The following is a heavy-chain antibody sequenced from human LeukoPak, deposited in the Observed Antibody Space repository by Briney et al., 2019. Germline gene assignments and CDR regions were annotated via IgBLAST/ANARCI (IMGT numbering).Heavy chain of an antibody. CDR2: ISYDGSNE. J-gene: IGHJ4*02. CDR1: GFTFSTSG. D-gene: IGHD3-22*01. V-gene: IGHV3-30*18. CDR3: AKDLYDIASAADY. Sequence: GGSLRLSCAASGFTFSTSGMHWVRQAPGKGLEWVAVISYDGSNEYYADSVKGRFTISRDNSMNTLYLLMNSLRSEDTAVYYCAKDLYDIASAADYWGQGTLVTVSS.